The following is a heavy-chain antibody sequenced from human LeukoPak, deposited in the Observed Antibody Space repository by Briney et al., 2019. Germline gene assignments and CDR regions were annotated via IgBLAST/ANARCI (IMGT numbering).Heavy chain of an antibody. CDR3: ARGYSGYEPFDY. Sequence: SETLSLTCTVSGGSISSGSYYWSWIRQPAGKGLEWIGRIYTSGSTNYNPYLKSRVTISVDTSKNQFSLKLSSVTAADTAVYYCARGYSGYEPFDYWGQGTLVTVSS. D-gene: IGHD5-12*01. CDR2: IYTSGST. V-gene: IGHV4-61*02. CDR1: GGSISSGSYY. J-gene: IGHJ4*02.